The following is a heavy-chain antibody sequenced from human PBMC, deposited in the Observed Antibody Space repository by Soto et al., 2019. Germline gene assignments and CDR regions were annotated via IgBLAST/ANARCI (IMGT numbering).Heavy chain of an antibody. Sequence: SETLSITCAVYGGSFCGYYWSWIRQPPGKGLEWIGEINHSGSTNYNPSLKSRVTISVDTSKNQFSLKLSSVTAADTAVYYCARGSLQLYSYGGYMDVWGKGTTVTVSS. V-gene: IGHV4-34*01. CDR2: INHSGST. D-gene: IGHD5-18*01. CDR3: ARGSLQLYSYGGYMDV. J-gene: IGHJ6*03. CDR1: GGSFCGYY.